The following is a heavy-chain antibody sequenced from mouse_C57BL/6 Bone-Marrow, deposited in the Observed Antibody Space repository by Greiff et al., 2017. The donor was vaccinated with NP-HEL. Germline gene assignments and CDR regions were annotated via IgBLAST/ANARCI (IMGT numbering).Heavy chain of an antibody. Sequence: EVMLVESGGGLVKPGGSLKLSCAASGFTFSSYAMSWVRQTPEKRLEWVATISDGGSYTYYPDNVKGRFTISRDNAKNNLYLQMSHLKSEDTAMHYCASQLGPFDYWGQGTTLTVSS. V-gene: IGHV5-4*03. CDR2: ISDGGSYT. J-gene: IGHJ2*01. D-gene: IGHD4-1*02. CDR3: ASQLGPFDY. CDR1: GFTFSSYA.